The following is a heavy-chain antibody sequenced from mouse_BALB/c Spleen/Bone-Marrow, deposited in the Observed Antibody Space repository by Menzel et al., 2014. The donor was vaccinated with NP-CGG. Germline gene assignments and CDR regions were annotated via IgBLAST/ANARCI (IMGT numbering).Heavy chain of an antibody. CDR3: AREADGYYVGAMDY. J-gene: IGHJ4*01. CDR2: INPYNDGT. V-gene: IGHV1-14*01. CDR1: GYTFSSYV. D-gene: IGHD2-3*01. Sequence: EVQLQQSGPELGKPGASVKMSCKASGYTFSSYVIHWVKQKPGQGLEWIGYINPYNDGTKYNEKFKGKATLTSDKSSSTAYIDLSSPTSEDSAVYYCAREADGYYVGAMDYWGQGTSVTVSS.